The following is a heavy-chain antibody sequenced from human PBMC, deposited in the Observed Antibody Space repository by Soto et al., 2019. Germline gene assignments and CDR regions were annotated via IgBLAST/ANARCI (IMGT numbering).Heavy chain of an antibody. CDR1: GYTFTSYA. V-gene: IGHV1-3*01. Sequence: ASVKVSCKASGYTFTSYAMHWVRQAPGQRLEWMGWINAGNGNTKYSQKFQGRVTITRDTSASTAYMELSSLRSEDTAVYYCARGANIRRASLAKWGPGTLVTVTS. D-gene: IGHD2-21*01. J-gene: IGHJ4*02. CDR2: INAGNGNT. CDR3: ARGANIRRASLAK.